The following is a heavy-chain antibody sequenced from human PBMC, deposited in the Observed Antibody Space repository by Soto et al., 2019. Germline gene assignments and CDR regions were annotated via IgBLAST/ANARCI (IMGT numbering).Heavy chain of an antibody. CDR2: TYLRSKWYN. V-gene: IGHV6-1*01. Sequence: SRTLSLTCGMSGDSVSGNSATWNWIRQSRSRGLEWLGRTYLRSKWYNEYAVSVKSRIAISPDTSKNHFSLQLSSVTPEDAAVYFCARAAVAFDAFDLWGQGTVVTVSS. CDR3: ARAAVAFDAFDL. CDR1: GDSVSGNSAT. J-gene: IGHJ3*01. D-gene: IGHD2-15*01.